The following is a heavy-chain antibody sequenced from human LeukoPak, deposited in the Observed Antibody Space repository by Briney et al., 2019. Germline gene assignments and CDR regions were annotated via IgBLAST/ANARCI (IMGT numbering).Heavy chain of an antibody. Sequence: SETLSLTCTVSGGSISSHYWTWIRQPPGKGLEWIGYIYTSGSTNYNPSLKSRVTISVDTSKNQFSLKLSSVTAADTAVYYCARQLGPHYDFWSGYQDNWFDPWGQGTLVTVSS. CDR2: IYTSGST. CDR3: ARQLGPHYDFWSGYQDNWFDP. J-gene: IGHJ5*02. D-gene: IGHD3-3*01. CDR1: GGSISSHY. V-gene: IGHV4-4*09.